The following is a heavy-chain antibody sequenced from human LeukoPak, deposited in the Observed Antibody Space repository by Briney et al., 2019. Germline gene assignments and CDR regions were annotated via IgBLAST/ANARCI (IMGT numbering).Heavy chain of an antibody. J-gene: IGHJ4*02. V-gene: IGHV1-69*13. Sequence: SVKVSCKASGGTFSSYAISWVRQAPGQGLEWMGGIIPIFGTANYAQKFQGRVTITADESTSKAYMELSSLRSEDTAVYYCGGGRGGGGTFDYWGQGTLVTVSS. D-gene: IGHD3-10*01. CDR2: IIPIFGTA. CDR3: GGGRGGGGTFDY. CDR1: GGTFSSYA.